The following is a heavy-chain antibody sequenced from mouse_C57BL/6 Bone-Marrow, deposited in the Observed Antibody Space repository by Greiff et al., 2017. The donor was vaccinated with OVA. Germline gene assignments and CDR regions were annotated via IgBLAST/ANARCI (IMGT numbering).Heavy chain of an antibody. Sequence: ESGPGLVKPSQSLSLTCSVTGYSITSGYYWNWIRQFPGNKLEWMGYISYDGSNNYNPSLKNRISITRDTSKNQFFLKLNSVTTEDTATYYCARDGGLLLRLGYFDVWGTGTTVTVSS. CDR1: GYSITSGYY. J-gene: IGHJ1*03. V-gene: IGHV3-6*01. CDR2: ISYDGSN. D-gene: IGHD1-1*01. CDR3: ARDGGLLLRLGYFDV.